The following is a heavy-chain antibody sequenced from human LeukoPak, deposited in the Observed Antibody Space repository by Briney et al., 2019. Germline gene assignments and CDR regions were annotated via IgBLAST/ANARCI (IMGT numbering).Heavy chain of an antibody. Sequence: PSGTLSLTCTVSGGSISSYYWSWIRQPAGKGLEWIGRISTSVRTNYNPSLKSRVTMSVDTSKNQFSLKLSSVTAADTAVYYCARESSLLRQLDYWGQGTLVTVS. J-gene: IGHJ4*02. CDR3: ARESSLLRQLDY. CDR1: GGSISSYY. D-gene: IGHD5/OR15-5a*01. CDR2: ISTSVRT. V-gene: IGHV4-4*07.